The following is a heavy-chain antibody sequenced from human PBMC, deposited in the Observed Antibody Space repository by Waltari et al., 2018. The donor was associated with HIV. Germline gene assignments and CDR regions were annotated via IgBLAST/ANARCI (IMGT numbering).Heavy chain of an antibody. CDR2: IWYDGSNK. CDR3: ARDSITVSGTFDY. D-gene: IGHD6-19*01. J-gene: IGHJ4*02. Sequence: QVQLVESGGGVVQYGRSLRLSCVASGFTFSSYGIHWVRQAPGKGLEWVAVIWYDGSNKYYADSVKGRFSIARDNSKNTVYLQMNSLRAEDTAEYCCARDSITVSGTFDYWGQGTLVTVSS. V-gene: IGHV3-33*01. CDR1: GFTFSSYG.